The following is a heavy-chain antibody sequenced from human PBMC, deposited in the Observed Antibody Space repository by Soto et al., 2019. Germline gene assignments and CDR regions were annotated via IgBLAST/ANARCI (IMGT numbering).Heavy chain of an antibody. Sequence: GQGLKISCTGSGYRCTSYSIGWVRPQTRKGLEWMGIIYPGDSDTRYSPSFQGQVTISADKSISTAYLQWSSLKASDTAMYYCARLRAIGDSYYFDYWGQGTLVTVSS. D-gene: IGHD3-10*01. CDR2: IYPGDSDT. CDR3: ARLRAIGDSYYFDY. CDR1: GYRCTSYS. V-gene: IGHV5-51*01. J-gene: IGHJ4*02.